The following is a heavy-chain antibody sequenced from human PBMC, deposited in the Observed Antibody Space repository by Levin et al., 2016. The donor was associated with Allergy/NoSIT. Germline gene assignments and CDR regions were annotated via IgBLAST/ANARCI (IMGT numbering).Heavy chain of an antibody. CDR2: ISRSGNTI. D-gene: IGHD1-26*01. J-gene: IGHJ4*02. Sequence: VRQAPGKGLEWVSFISRSGNTIWYADSVKGRFTISRDNGKNSLYLQMNSLRVEDTAIYYCARGWEAFDYWGQGTLVTVSS. V-gene: IGHV3-48*03. CDR3: ARGWEAFDY.